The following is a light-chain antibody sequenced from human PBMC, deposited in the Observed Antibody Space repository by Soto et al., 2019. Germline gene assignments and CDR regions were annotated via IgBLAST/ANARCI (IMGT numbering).Light chain of an antibody. Sequence: QSVLTQPPSASGSPGQSVTISCTGTSSDVCGYNYVSWYQQHPGKAPKLMIYEASKRPSGVPDRFSGSKSGNTASLTVSGLQAEDEADYYCSSYAGSNNFVFGTGTKVTVL. CDR3: SSYAGSNNFV. V-gene: IGLV2-8*01. J-gene: IGLJ1*01. CDR1: SSDVCGYNY. CDR2: EAS.